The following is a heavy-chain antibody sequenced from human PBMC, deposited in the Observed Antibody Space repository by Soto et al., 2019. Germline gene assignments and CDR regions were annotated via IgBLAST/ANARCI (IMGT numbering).Heavy chain of an antibody. V-gene: IGHV3-23*01. CDR2: ISGNGSST. Sequence: PGGSLRLSCAASGFTFSSYAMSWVRQAPGKGLEWVSAISGNGSSTNYADSVKGRFTISRDNSKNTLYLQMNSLRADDTAVYYCARGPPGLYGIDYWGQGDLVTVSA. CDR3: ARGPPGLYGIDY. CDR1: GFTFSSYA. J-gene: IGHJ4*02. D-gene: IGHD4-17*01.